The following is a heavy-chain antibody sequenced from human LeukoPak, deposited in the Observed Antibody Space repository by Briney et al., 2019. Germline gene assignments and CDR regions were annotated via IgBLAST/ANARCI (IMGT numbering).Heavy chain of an antibody. D-gene: IGHD6-19*01. CDR2: IYPGDSDT. J-gene: IGHJ3*02. Sequence: GESLKISCQGSGYSFTSYWIGWVRQMPGKGLEWMGIIYPGDSDTRYSPSFQGQVTISADKSISTAYLQWSSLKASDTAMYYCARPYSSGWYTPNDAFDIWGQGTMVTVSS. CDR1: GYSFTSYW. CDR3: ARPYSSGWYTPNDAFDI. V-gene: IGHV5-51*01.